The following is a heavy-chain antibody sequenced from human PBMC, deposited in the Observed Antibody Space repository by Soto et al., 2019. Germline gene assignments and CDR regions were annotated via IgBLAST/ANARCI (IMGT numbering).Heavy chain of an antibody. D-gene: IGHD3-3*02. V-gene: IGHV1-69*13. Sequence: QVQLEQSGAEVKKPGSSVKVSCKASGGPFSTSASSWVRQAPGQGLEWMGGIMPIFRTPDYAQKFQGRVTITADESTSTSYMQLSGLRSDDTAVYYCARDKDRQKLGGNYYYMLDVWGQGTTVTVSS. CDR3: ARDKDRQKLGGNYYYMLDV. J-gene: IGHJ6*02. CDR2: IMPIFRTP. CDR1: GGPFSTSA.